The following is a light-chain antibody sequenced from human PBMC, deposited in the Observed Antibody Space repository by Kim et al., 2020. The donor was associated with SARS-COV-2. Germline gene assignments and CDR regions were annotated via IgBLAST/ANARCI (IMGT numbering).Light chain of an antibody. J-gene: IGLJ3*02. CDR3: QSFAGSAWV. CDR1: SGFIASDY. V-gene: IGLV6-57*03. Sequence: KQVPISCTRTSGFIASDYVQWYQQRPGSAPTTVIYEDNLRPSGVPDRFSGSIDSSSNTASLTISGLETEDEADYYCQSFAGSAWVFGGGTKLTVL. CDR2: EDN.